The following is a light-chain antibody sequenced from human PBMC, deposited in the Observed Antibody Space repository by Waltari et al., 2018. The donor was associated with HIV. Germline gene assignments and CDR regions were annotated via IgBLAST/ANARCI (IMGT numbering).Light chain of an antibody. CDR2: WAS. CDR3: QQYYSVPWT. V-gene: IGKV4-1*01. Sequence: DIVMTQSPDSLAVSLGERATFNCKSSQSVLYSSNNNTYLAWYQQKPGQPRKLLFYWASARESGVPERFSGSGSETDFTLTISGLQAEDVAVYYCQQYYSVPWTFGQGTKVEIK. CDR1: QSVLYSSNNNTY. J-gene: IGKJ1*01.